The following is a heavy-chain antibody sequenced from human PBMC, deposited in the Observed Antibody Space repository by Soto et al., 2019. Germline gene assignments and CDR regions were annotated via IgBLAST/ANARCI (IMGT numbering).Heavy chain of an antibody. V-gene: IGHV5-51*01. CDR1: GFTFTSYW. D-gene: IGHD2-2*01. CDR2: IYPGDSDS. J-gene: IGHJ4*02. Sequence: PGESLKISCKGSGFTFTSYWIAWVRQMPGKGLEWMGIIYPGDSDSSYSPSFQGRVTISADKSINTAYLHWSSLKASDTAIYYCAKHEGYCSTTTCSYFGYWGQGTLVTVSS. CDR3: AKHEGYCSTTTCSYFGY.